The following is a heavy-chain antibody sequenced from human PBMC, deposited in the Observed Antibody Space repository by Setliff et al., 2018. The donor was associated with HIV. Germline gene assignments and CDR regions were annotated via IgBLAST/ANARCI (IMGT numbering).Heavy chain of an antibody. D-gene: IGHD6-6*01. CDR1: GGSITGHY. CDR2: IHYSGSS. J-gene: IGHJ6*03. Sequence: SETLSLTCTVSGGSITGHYWSWIRQPPGKGLEWIGYIHYSGSSNYNPSLKSRVSISLDTSKNQFSLKMSSVTAADTAVYYCARPYSSSSYYYYHMDVWGKGTAVTVSS. CDR3: ARPYSSSSYYYYHMDV. V-gene: IGHV4-59*08.